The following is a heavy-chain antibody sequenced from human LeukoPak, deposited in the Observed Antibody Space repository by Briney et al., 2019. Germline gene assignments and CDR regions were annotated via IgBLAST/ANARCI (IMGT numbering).Heavy chain of an antibody. CDR1: GFTFSRYS. Sequence: GGSLRLSCVASGFTFSRYSMNWVRQAPGKGLGWVSSISSSSSYVYYADSVKGRFTISRDNAKNSLYLQMNSLRAEDTAVYYCARVPDDFWSGYFVDYWGQGTLVTVSS. CDR3: ARVPDDFWSGYFVDY. V-gene: IGHV3-21*01. J-gene: IGHJ4*02. CDR2: ISSSSSYV. D-gene: IGHD3-3*01.